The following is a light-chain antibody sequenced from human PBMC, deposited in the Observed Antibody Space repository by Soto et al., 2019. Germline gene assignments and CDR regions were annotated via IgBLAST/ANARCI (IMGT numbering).Light chain of an antibody. CDR1: SSDFGGYNY. CDR3: CSYAGTFHV. Sequence: QSALTQPRSVSGSPGQSVTISCTGTSSDFGGYNYVSWYQHHPGKAPKLMIYDVSERPSGVPDRFSGSKSGNTASLTISGLQAEDEADYYCCSYAGTFHVFGTGTKVTVL. CDR2: DVS. J-gene: IGLJ1*01. V-gene: IGLV2-11*01.